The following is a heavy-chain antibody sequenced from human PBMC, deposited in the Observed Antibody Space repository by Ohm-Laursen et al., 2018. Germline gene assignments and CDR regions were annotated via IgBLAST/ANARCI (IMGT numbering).Heavy chain of an antibody. CDR2: IWYDGSNK. J-gene: IGHJ4*02. V-gene: IGHV3-33*08. CDR3: ARAGVTVTDFDY. CDR1: GFTFDDYA. D-gene: IGHD4-17*01. Sequence: SLRLSCAASGFTFDDYAMHWVRQAPGKGLEWVAVIWYDGSNKYYADSVKGRFTISRDNSKNTLYLQMNSLRAEDTAVYYCARAGVTVTDFDYWGQGTLVTVSS.